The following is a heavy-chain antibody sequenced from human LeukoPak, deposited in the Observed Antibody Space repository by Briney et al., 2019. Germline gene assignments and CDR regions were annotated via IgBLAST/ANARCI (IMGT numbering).Heavy chain of an antibody. CDR2: IKQDGSEK. J-gene: IGHJ4*02. CDR1: GFTFSSYW. D-gene: IGHD3-10*01. CDR3: ARHRLGSGILADY. Sequence: GGSLRLSCKASGFTFSSYWMSWVRQAPGKGLEWVANIKQDGSEKNYVESVKGRFTISRDNAKNSLYLQMNSLRAEDTAVYYCARHRLGSGILADYWGQGTLVTVSS. V-gene: IGHV3-7*01.